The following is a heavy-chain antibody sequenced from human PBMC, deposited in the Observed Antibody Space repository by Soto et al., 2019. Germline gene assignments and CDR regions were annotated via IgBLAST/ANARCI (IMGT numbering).Heavy chain of an antibody. D-gene: IGHD3-10*01. CDR3: ARGSSTVRGVTITVTNFDY. V-gene: IGHV3-11*06. J-gene: IGHJ4*02. Sequence: QVHLVESGGGLVKPGGSLRISCAASGFNFNDYYMNWIRQTPGKGLEWISYISSSSSDTKYADSVKGRFTISRDNVNTSLYLQMHSLRAEDTAVYFCARGSSTVRGVTITVTNFDYWGQGTLVTVSS. CDR2: ISSSSSDT. CDR1: GFNFNDYY.